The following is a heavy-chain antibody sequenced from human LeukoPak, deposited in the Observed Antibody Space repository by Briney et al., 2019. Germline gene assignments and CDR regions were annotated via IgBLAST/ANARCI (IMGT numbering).Heavy chain of an antibody. CDR3: ARDSPKVVPAATYLYYYYYYMGV. V-gene: IGHV3-7*01. CDR1: GFTFSSYW. J-gene: IGHJ6*03. D-gene: IGHD2-2*01. CDR2: IKQDGSEI. Sequence: GGSLRLSCAASGFTFSSYWTSWVRQAPGKGLEWVANIKQDGSEIYYVVSVKGRFTISRDNAKNSLYLQMNSLRAEDTAVYYCARDSPKVVPAATYLYYYYYYMGVWGKGTTVTVSS.